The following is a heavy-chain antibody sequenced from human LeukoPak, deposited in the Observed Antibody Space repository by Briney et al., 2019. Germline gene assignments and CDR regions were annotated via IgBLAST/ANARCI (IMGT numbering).Heavy chain of an antibody. Sequence: PGGSLRPSFAAPGLTFPNSGSNWVRQAPGKGLEWVSYISSSGSIIKHADSVKGRFTISRDNTKNSLYLQMNSLRAEDTAVYFCASDYYSYNGIHVWGQGTTVTVSS. CDR1: GLTFPNSG. V-gene: IGHV3-48*03. J-gene: IGHJ6*02. CDR3: ASDYYSYNGIHV. CDR2: ISSSGSII.